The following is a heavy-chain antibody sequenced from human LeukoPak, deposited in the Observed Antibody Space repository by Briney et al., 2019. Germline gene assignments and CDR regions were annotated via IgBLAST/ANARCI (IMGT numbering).Heavy chain of an antibody. CDR1: GASISSSSYY. Sequence: SETLSLTCTVSGASISSSSYYWGWIRQPPGKGLEWIVSIYYSGSTHYNPSLKSRVTISVDTSKNQFPLKLSYVTAEDTAVYYCARGGSSWYDYFGYWGQGTLVTVSS. CDR2: IYYSGST. V-gene: IGHV4-39*01. CDR3: ARGGSSWYDYFGY. J-gene: IGHJ4*02. D-gene: IGHD6-13*01.